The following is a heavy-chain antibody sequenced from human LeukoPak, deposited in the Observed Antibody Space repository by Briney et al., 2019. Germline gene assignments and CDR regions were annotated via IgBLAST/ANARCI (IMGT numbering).Heavy chain of an antibody. V-gene: IGHV4-34*01. D-gene: IGHD2-2*01. CDR3: ARSLGYCGSTSCYRSGFDY. CDR1: GGSFSGYY. J-gene: IGHJ4*02. CDR2: INHSGST. Sequence: SETLSLTCAVYGGSFSGYYWSWIRQPPGKGLEWIGEINHSGSTNYNPSLKSRVTISVDTSKNQFSLKLTSVTAADTALYYCARSLGYCGSTSCYRSGFDYWGQGTLVTVSS.